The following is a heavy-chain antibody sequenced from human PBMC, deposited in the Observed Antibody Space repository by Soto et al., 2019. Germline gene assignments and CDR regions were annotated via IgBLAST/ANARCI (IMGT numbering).Heavy chain of an antibody. V-gene: IGHV5-10-1*01. CDR2: IDPSESYT. CDR1: GYTCTSYY. J-gene: IGHJ6*02. CDR3: ARGDTAIVRKDVHV. D-gene: IGHD5-18*01. Sequence: GESLKISCEGSGYTCTSYYITWARQLPGKGVEWMGRIDPSESYTTYNPSFQGHVTISADKSIRTAYLQWSSVEGSDSAMYHWARGDTAIVRKDVHVWCQGTPVTVSS.